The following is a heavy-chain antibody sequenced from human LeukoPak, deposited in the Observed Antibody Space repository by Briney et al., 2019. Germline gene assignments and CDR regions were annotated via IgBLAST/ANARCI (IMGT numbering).Heavy chain of an antibody. CDR2: IYYTGNT. CDR3: ARDRLQLQS. D-gene: IGHD1-1*01. V-gene: IGHV4-59*01. CDR1: GGSISNYY. Sequence: PSETLSLTCTVSGGSISNYYWNWIRQPPGKGLEWIGYIYYTGNTNYNPSLKSRVTISVDTSKDQFSLKLSSVTAADTAVYYCARDRLQLQSWGQGTLVTVSS. J-gene: IGHJ5*02.